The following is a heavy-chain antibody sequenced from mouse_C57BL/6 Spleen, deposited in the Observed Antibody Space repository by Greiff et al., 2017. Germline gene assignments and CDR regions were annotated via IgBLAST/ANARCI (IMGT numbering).Heavy chain of an antibody. V-gene: IGHV8-12*01. D-gene: IGHD1-1*01. CDR1: GFSLSTSGMG. CDR3: ARIPPSGSSYVDYFDY. CDR2: IYWDDDK. J-gene: IGHJ2*01. Sequence: QVTLKVSGPGILQSSQTLSLTCSFSGFSLSTSGMGVSWIRPPSGKGLEWLAHIYWDDDKRYNPSLKSRLTISKDTSSNQVFLKITSVDTADTATYYCARIPPSGSSYVDYFDYWGQGTTLTVSS.